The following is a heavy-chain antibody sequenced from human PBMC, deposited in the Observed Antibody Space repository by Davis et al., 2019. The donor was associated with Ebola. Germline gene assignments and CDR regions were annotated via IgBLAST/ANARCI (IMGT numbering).Heavy chain of an antibody. CDR1: GFTFSSYW. D-gene: IGHD5-24*01. J-gene: IGHJ4*02. CDR2: INSDGSST. V-gene: IGHV3-74*01. CDR3: AKVGPRWLQLDY. Sequence: GESLKISCAASGFTFSSYWMHWVRQAPGKGLVWVSRINSDGSSTSYADSVKGRFTISRDNAKNTLYLQMNSLRAEDTAVYYCAKVGPRWLQLDYWGQGTLVTVSS.